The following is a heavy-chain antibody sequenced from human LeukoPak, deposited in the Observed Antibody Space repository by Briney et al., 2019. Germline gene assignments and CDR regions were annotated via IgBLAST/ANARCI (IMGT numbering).Heavy chain of an antibody. CDR3: ARARLGVLRFLERFSD. J-gene: IGHJ4*02. D-gene: IGHD3-3*01. CDR2: INHSGST. Sequence: SETLSLTCAVYGGSFSGYYWSWIRQPPGKGLEWIGEINHSGSTNYNPSLKSRVTISVDTSKNQFSLKLSSVTATDTAVYYCARARLGVLRFLERFSDWGQGTLVTVSS. V-gene: IGHV4-34*01. CDR1: GGSFSGYY.